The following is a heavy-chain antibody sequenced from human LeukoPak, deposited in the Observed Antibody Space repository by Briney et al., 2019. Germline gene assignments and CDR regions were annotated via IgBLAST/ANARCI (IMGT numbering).Heavy chain of an antibody. V-gene: IGHV3-48*01. CDR1: GFTFSSYS. CDR3: ARDGYPDSSGYYPDCRY. CDR2: ISSSSSTI. D-gene: IGHD3-22*01. J-gene: IGHJ4*02. Sequence: PGGSLRLSCAASGFTFSSYSMNWVRQAPGKGLEWVSSISSSSSTIYYAGSVKGRFTISRDNAKNSLYLQMNSLRAEDTAVYYCARDGYPDSSGYYPDCRYWGQGTLVTVSS.